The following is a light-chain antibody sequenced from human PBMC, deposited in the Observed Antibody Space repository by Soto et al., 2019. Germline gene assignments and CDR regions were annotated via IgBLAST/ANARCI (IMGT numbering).Light chain of an antibody. Sequence: QSALTQPPSASGSPGQSVTISCTGSSSDVGGYNYVCWYQQHPGKAPKLIIYEVTKRPSGVPDRFSGSKSGNTASLTVSGLQAEDEADYSCTSHAGSSVVFGGGTKVTVL. CDR3: TSHAGSSVV. J-gene: IGLJ2*01. V-gene: IGLV2-8*01. CDR1: SSDVGGYNY. CDR2: EVT.